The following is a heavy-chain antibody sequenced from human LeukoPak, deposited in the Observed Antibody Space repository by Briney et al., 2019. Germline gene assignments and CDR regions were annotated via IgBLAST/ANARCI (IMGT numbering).Heavy chain of an antibody. CDR2: INHSGST. Sequence: SETLSLTCAVYGGSFSGYYWSWIRQPPGKGLEWVGEINHSGSTNYNPSLKSRVTISVDTSKNQFSLKLSSMTAADTAVYYCARGGFPGYSNYGMDVWGQGTTVTVSS. J-gene: IGHJ6*02. D-gene: IGHD4-4*01. CDR1: GGSFSGYY. V-gene: IGHV4-34*01. CDR3: ARGGFPGYSNYGMDV.